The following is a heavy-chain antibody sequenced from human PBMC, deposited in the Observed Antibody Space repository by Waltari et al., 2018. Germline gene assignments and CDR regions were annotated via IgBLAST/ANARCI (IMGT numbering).Heavy chain of an antibody. CDR3: AKGGVGATNDFDY. J-gene: IGHJ4*02. CDR1: GLTFEHYA. Sequence: HLVASGGGLVQPGRSLRLSCAPSGLTFEHYAINWVRQAPGKGLEGVSGISGNSGSIGYADVVKGRFTISRDNAKNSLYLQMNSLRAEDTALYYCAKGGVGATNDFDYWGQGTLVTVSS. V-gene: IGHV3-9*01. D-gene: IGHD1-26*01. CDR2: ISGNSGSI.